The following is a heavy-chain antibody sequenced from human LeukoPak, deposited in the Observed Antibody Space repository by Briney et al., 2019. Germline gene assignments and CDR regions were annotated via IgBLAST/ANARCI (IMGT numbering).Heavy chain of an antibody. Sequence: SETLSLTCTVSGDSISSYYWSWIRQPPGKGLEWIGYIYYSGRTNYNPSLKSRVTISVDTSKKQFSLKLSSVTAADTAVYYCARGGYGSTMDVWGHGTTVTASS. V-gene: IGHV4-59*01. CDR2: IYYSGRT. CDR3: ARGGYGSTMDV. D-gene: IGHD6-13*01. CDR1: GDSISSYY. J-gene: IGHJ6*02.